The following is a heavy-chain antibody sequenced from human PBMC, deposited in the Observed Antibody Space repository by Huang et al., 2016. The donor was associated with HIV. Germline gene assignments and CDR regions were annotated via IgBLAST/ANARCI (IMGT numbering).Heavy chain of an antibody. CDR2: IRSDGMNE. Sequence: QVQLVESGGGVVQPGGSLRLSCGACGFIFDNFGMDWVRQAPGKGLEWVAFIRSDGMNEDNGDSGKGRFSISRDNFENMVYLQMNSLGDGDTAIYYCARAVDGFNSKGFYMDVWGKGTAVIVSS. J-gene: IGHJ6*03. V-gene: IGHV3-30*02. CDR1: GFIFDNFG. CDR3: ARAVDGFNSKGFYMDV. D-gene: IGHD5-12*01.